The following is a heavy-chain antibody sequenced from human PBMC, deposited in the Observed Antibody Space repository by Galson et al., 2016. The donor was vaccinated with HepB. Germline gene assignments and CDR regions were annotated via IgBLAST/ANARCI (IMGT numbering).Heavy chain of an antibody. V-gene: IGHV3-23*01. CDR2: VSGNGDST. CDR3: AKYPKFTGSYHVDY. CDR1: GFTLNRFA. J-gene: IGHJ4*02. D-gene: IGHD1-26*01. Sequence: SLRLSCAASGFTLNRFAMSWVRQAPGKGLEWVSAVSGNGDSTYYADSVKGRFTISRDNSNNTLYLRMNSLRAEDTAIYYCAKYPKFTGSYHVDYWGQGTLVSVSS.